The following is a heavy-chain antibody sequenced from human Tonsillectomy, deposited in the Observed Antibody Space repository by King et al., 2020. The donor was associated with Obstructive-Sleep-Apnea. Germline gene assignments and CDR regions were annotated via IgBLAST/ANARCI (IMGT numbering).Heavy chain of an antibody. D-gene: IGHD3-10*01. CDR3: ARDITMVRGVIIFPDAFDI. V-gene: IGHV4-39*07. J-gene: IGHJ3*02. Sequence: QLQESGPGLVKPSETLSLTCTVSGGSISSSSYYWGWIRQPPGKGLEWIGSIYYSGSTYYNPSLKSRVTISVDTSKNQFSLKLSSVTAADTAVYYCARDITMVRGVIIFPDAFDIWGQGTMVTVSS. CDR2: IYYSGST. CDR1: GGSISSSSYY.